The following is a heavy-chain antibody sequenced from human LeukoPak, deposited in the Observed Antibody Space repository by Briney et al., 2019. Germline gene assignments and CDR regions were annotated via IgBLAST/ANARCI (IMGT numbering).Heavy chain of an antibody. CDR3: AREDYYDSSGFGGGY. J-gene: IGHJ4*02. D-gene: IGHD3-22*01. Sequence: SGGSLRLSCAASGFTVSSNYMSWVRQAPGKGLEWVSVIYSGGSTYYADSVRGRFTISRDNSKNTLYLQMNSLRAEDTAVYYCAREDYYDSSGFGGGYWGQGTLVTVSS. V-gene: IGHV3-53*01. CDR2: IYSGGST. CDR1: GFTVSSNY.